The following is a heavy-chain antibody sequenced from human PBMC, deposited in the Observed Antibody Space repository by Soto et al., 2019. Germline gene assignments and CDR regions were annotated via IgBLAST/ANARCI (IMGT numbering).Heavy chain of an antibody. Sequence: QVQLVESGGGVVQPGRSLRLSCAASGFTFSSYAMHWVRQAPGKGLEWVAVISYDGSNKYYADSVKGRFTISRDNSKNTLYLQMNSLRAEDTAVYYCARVPVVTELDYWGQGTLVTVSS. J-gene: IGHJ4*02. CDR2: ISYDGSNK. D-gene: IGHD3-22*01. CDR1: GFTFSSYA. CDR3: ARVPVVTELDY. V-gene: IGHV3-30-3*01.